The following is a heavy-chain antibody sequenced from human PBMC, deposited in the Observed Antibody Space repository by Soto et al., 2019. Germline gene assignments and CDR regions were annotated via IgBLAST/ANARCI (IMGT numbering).Heavy chain of an antibody. CDR1: GGSISSGGYY. D-gene: IGHD6-13*01. V-gene: IGHV4-31*11. Sequence: SETLSLTCAVSGGSISSGGYYWSCIRQHPGKGLEWIGYIYYSGSTYYNPSLKSRVTISVDTSKNQFSLKLSSVTAADTAVYYCARDTARVAAAGIWFDPWGQGTLVTVSS. CDR3: ARDTARVAAAGIWFDP. CDR2: IYYSGST. J-gene: IGHJ5*02.